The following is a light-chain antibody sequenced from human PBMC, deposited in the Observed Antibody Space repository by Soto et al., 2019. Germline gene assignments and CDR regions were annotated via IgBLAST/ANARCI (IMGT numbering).Light chain of an antibody. Sequence: EIVLTQSPGTLSLSPGEKATLSCRASQSVANNYLAWYQQKPGQTPRLLIYGASNRATGIPDRFSGSGSGTDFTLTISRLEPEDLASYHCQQYVSTPWTFGQGTKVDIK. V-gene: IGKV3-20*01. CDR2: GAS. J-gene: IGKJ1*01. CDR3: QQYVSTPWT. CDR1: QSVANNY.